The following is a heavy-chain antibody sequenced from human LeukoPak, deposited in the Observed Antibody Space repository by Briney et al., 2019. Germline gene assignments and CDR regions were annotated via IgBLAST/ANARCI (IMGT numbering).Heavy chain of an antibody. Sequence: GGSLRLSCAASGFTFSSYWMSWVRQAPGKGLEWVANIKQDGSEKYYVDSVKGRFTISRDNAKNSLYLQMNSLRAEDTAVYYCARVGRSYSNYGVDRLDPWGQGTLVTVYS. CDR3: ARVGRSYSNYGVDRLDP. V-gene: IGHV3-7*01. CDR1: GFTFSSYW. J-gene: IGHJ5*02. D-gene: IGHD4-11*01. CDR2: IKQDGSEK.